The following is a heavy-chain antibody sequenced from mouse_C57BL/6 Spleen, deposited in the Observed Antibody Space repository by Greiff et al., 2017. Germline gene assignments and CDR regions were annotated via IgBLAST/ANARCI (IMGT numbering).Heavy chain of an antibody. CDR1: GYAFSSYW. Sequence: VQLQQSGAELVKPGASVKISCKASGYAFSSYWMNWVKQRPGKGLEWIGQIYPGDGDTNYNGKFKGKATLTADKSSSTAYMQLSSLTSEDSAVYFCARGHNYGSSLWFAYWGQGTLVTVSA. CDR2: IYPGDGDT. CDR3: ARGHNYGSSLWFAY. D-gene: IGHD1-1*01. V-gene: IGHV1-80*01. J-gene: IGHJ3*01.